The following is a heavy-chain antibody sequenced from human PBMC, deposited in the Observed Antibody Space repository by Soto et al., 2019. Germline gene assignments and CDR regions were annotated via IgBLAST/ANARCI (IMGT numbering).Heavy chain of an antibody. V-gene: IGHV3-48*01. D-gene: IGHD6-19*01. CDR2: ISSSSSTI. J-gene: IGHJ6*02. CDR1: GFTFSSYS. Sequence: GGSLRLSCAASGFTFSSYSMNWVRQAPGKGLEWVSYISSSSSTIYYADSVKGRFTISRDNAKNSLYLQMNSLRAEDTAVYYCAREGSGWPYYGMDVWGQGTTVTVSS. CDR3: AREGSGWPYYGMDV.